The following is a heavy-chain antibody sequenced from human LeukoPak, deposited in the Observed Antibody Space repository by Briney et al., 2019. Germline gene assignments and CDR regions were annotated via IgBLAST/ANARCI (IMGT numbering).Heavy chain of an antibody. Sequence: GGSLRLSCAASGFTFSNYPMTWVRQARGKGLEWVSAISASGARTSYADSVKGRFTISRDNSKNTLFLQMNSLRADDTAVYYCAKDQGSSSFDWFDPWGQGTLVTVSS. D-gene: IGHD6-13*01. J-gene: IGHJ5*02. V-gene: IGHV3-23*01. CDR2: ISASGART. CDR3: AKDQGSSSFDWFDP. CDR1: GFTFSNYP.